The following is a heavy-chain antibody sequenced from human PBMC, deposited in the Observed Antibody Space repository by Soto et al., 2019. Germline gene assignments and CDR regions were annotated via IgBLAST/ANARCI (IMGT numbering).Heavy chain of an antibody. CDR1: GYTFTSYG. Sequence: QVQLVQSGAEVKKPGASVKVSCKASGYTFTSYGISWVRQAPGQGLEWMGWISAYNGNTNYAQKLQGRVTMTTDTSTSTAYMGLRSLRSDDTAVYYCARGRAVYYYDSSGYFYDWGQGTLVTVSS. D-gene: IGHD3-22*01. J-gene: IGHJ4*02. V-gene: IGHV1-18*04. CDR3: ARGRAVYYYDSSGYFYD. CDR2: ISAYNGNT.